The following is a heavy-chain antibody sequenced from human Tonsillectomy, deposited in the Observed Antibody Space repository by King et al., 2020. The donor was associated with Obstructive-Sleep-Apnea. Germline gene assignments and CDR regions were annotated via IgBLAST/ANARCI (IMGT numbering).Heavy chain of an antibody. CDR1: GGSISSSSYY. Sequence: QLQESGPGLVKPSETLSLTCTVSGGSISSSSYYWGWIRQPPGKGLEWIGSIYYSGSTYYNPSLKSRVTISVDTSKNQFSLKLSSVTAADTAVYYCASQRSGGSCYALWGQGTLVTVSS. D-gene: IGHD2-15*01. V-gene: IGHV4-39*01. J-gene: IGHJ4*02. CDR3: ASQRSGGSCYAL. CDR2: IYYSGST.